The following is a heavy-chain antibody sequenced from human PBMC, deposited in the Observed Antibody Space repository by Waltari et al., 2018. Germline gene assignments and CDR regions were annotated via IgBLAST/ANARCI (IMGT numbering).Heavy chain of an antibody. V-gene: IGHV3-73*02. CDR2: IGRRANSDAT. D-gene: IGHD5-18*01. J-gene: IGHJ6*03. Sequence: EVQLVESGGGLVQPGGSLKLSCAASGFTFSGSAMHWVRQASGKGLEWVGRIGRRANSDATAYAASVKGRFTISRDDSKNTAYLQMNSLKTEDTAVYYCTTPDTAMVRGYYYMDVWGKGTTVTVSS. CDR1: GFTFSGSA. CDR3: TTPDTAMVRGYYYMDV.